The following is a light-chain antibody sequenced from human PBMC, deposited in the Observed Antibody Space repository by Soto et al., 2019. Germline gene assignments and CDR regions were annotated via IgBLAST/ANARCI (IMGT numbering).Light chain of an antibody. V-gene: IGKV3-20*01. CDR1: QSVTSTF. Sequence: ESVLTQSPGTLSLSPGERATLSCRARQSVTSTFLAWYQHKPGQAPRLLIYGVSKRATGIPDRFSGSGSGTDFTLTITRLEPEDFAVYYRQQYGDSPWAFGQGTKVDIK. CDR2: GVS. CDR3: QQYGDSPWA. J-gene: IGKJ1*01.